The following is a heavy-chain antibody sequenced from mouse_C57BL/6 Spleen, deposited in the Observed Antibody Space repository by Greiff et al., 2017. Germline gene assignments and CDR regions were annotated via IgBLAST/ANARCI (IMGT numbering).Heavy chain of an antibody. V-gene: IGHV1-81*01. J-gene: IGHJ1*03. CDR1: GYTFTSYG. CDR3: ARKDGNWYFEV. Sequence: QVHVKQPGAELARPGASVKLSCKASGYTFTSYGISWVKQRTGQGLEWIGEIYPRSGNTYYNEKFKGKATLTADKSSSTAYMKLRSLTSEDSAVYVCARKDGNWYFEVWGTGTTVTVAS. D-gene: IGHD2-3*01. CDR2: IYPRSGNT.